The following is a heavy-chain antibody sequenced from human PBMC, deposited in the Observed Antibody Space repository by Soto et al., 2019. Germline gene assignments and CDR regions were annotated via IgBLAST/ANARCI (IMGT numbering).Heavy chain of an antibody. Sequence: SETLSLTCAVYGGSFSGYYRSWIRQPPGKGLEWIGEINHSGSTNYSPSLKSRLTMSVDTSKNQFSLKLSSVTAADTAVYYCARGGELRFLEWFPETYNWFDPWGQGTLVTVSS. CDR3: ARGGELRFLEWFPETYNWFDP. J-gene: IGHJ5*02. CDR2: INHSGST. V-gene: IGHV4-34*01. CDR1: GGSFSGYY. D-gene: IGHD3-3*01.